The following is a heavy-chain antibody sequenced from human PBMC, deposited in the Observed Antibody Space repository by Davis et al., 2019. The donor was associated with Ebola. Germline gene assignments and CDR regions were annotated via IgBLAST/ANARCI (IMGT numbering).Heavy chain of an antibody. D-gene: IGHD3/OR15-3a*01. Sequence: PGGSLRLSCAASGFTFSSYNMNWVRQAPGKGLEWVSAISGGAGGTHYADSVKGRFTISRDNSKNTLYLQMNSLGAEDTAVYYCAKNFGLLDYWGQGTLVTVSS. J-gene: IGHJ4*02. CDR1: GFTFSSYN. V-gene: IGHV3-23*01. CDR3: AKNFGLLDY. CDR2: ISGGAGGT.